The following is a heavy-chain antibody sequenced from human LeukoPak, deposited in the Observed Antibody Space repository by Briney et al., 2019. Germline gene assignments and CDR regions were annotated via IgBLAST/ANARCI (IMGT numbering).Heavy chain of an antibody. D-gene: IGHD6-19*01. CDR2: FSSSSSYI. J-gene: IGHJ5*02. CDR1: GFTFSSDS. V-gene: IGHV3-21*01. CDR3: APRPVYSWGWYGS. Sequence: GGSLRLSCAASGFTFSSDSRKWVRQAPGKGLGWVSSFSSSSSYIYYADSVKGRFTISRDNAKNTLYLQMNSLRAEDTAVYYCAPRPVYSWGWYGSWGQGTLVTVSS.